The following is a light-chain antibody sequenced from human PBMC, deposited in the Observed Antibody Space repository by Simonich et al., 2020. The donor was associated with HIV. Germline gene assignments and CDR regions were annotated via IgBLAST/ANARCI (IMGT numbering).Light chain of an antibody. J-gene: IGLJ1*01. CDR2: KDS. CDR3: YSTDSSGNHRV. V-gene: IGLV3-10*01. Sequence: SYELTQPPSVSVSPGQTARITCSGDALPKQYAYWYQQKPGQAPVLAIYKDSEMPAGSPERFSGSSSGTMATLTISGAQVEDEADYYCYSTDSSGNHRVFGTGTKVTVL. CDR1: ALPKQY.